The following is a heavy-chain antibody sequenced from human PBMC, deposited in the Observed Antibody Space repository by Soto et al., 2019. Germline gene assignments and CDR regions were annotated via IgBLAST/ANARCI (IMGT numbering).Heavy chain of an antibody. CDR1: GFTFSSYA. J-gene: IGHJ6*03. Sequence: GGSLRLSCAASGFTFSSYAMSWVRQAPGKGLEWVSAISGSGGSTYYADSVKGRFTISRDNSKNTLYLQMNSLRAEDTAVYYCATHEGESSTSWGYYYYMDVWGKGTTVTVSS. CDR3: ATHEGESSTSWGYYYYMDV. D-gene: IGHD2-2*01. CDR2: ISGSGGST. V-gene: IGHV3-23*01.